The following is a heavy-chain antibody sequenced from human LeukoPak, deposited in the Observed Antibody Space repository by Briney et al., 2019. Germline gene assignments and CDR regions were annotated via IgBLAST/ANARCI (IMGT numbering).Heavy chain of an antibody. CDR2: IYYSGST. Sequence: PSETLSLTCTVSGGSISSYYWSWIRQPPGKGLEWIGYIYYSGSTNYNSSLKSRVTISVDTSKNQFSLKLSSVTTADTAVYYCARDGGATGSIGEFDYWGQGTLVTVSS. D-gene: IGHD5-24*01. CDR3: ARDGGATGSIGEFDY. J-gene: IGHJ4*02. CDR1: GGSISSYY. V-gene: IGHV4-59*01.